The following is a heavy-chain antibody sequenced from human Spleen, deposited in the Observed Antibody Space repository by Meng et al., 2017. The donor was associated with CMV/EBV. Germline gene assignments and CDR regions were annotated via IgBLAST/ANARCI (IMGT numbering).Heavy chain of an antibody. J-gene: IGHJ6*02. Sequence: GESLKISCAASGFTFSSYSMNWVRQAPGKGLEWVSSISSSSSYIYYADSVKGRFTISRDNAKNSLYLQMNSLRAEDTAVYYCARDPNRYCSSTSCHNYYYYGMDVWGQGTTVTVSS. CDR1: GFTFSSYS. CDR2: ISSSSSYI. D-gene: IGHD2-2*02. CDR3: ARDPNRYCSSTSCHNYYYYGMDV. V-gene: IGHV3-21*01.